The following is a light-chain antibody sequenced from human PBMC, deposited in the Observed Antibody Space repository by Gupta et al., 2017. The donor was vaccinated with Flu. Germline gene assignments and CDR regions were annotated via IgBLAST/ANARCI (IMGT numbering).Light chain of an antibody. J-gene: IGLJ3*02. Sequence: SSVLTQPPSVSVAPGKTARITCGGNTIGTESVHWYQQKPGQAPVLVVYDNSDRPSGIPERFSGSNSGNTATLTIXRXEAGDEXDYYCHVWDSTSGHAVFGGGTKLTVL. CDR3: HVWDSTSGHAV. CDR2: DNS. V-gene: IGLV3-21*03. CDR1: TIGTES.